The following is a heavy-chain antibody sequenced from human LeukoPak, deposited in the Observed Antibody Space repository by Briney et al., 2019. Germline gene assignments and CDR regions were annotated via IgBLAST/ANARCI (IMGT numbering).Heavy chain of an antibody. Sequence: SETLSLTCTVSGGSISSSSYYWGWIRQPPGKGLEWIGSIYYSGSTNYNPSLKSRVTISVDTSKNQFSLKLSSVTAADTAVYYCARSGFLWFGESSGVDAFDIWGQGTMVTVSS. D-gene: IGHD3-10*01. J-gene: IGHJ3*02. CDR2: IYYSGST. CDR3: ARSGFLWFGESSGVDAFDI. V-gene: IGHV4-39*07. CDR1: GGSISSSSYY.